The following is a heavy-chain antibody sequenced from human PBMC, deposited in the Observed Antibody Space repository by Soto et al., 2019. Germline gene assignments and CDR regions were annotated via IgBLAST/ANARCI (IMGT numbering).Heavy chain of an antibody. CDR3: ARDLLSLTTGAFDY. CDR1: GFTFSSYS. D-gene: IGHD4-17*01. J-gene: IGHJ4*02. Sequence: EVQLVESGGGLVQPRGSLRLSCAASGFTFSSYSMNWVRQAPGKGLEWVSYISSSSSTIYYADSVKGRFTISRDNAKNSLYLQLNSLRDEDTAVYYCARDLLSLTTGAFDYWGQGTLVTVSS. CDR2: ISSSSSTI. V-gene: IGHV3-48*02.